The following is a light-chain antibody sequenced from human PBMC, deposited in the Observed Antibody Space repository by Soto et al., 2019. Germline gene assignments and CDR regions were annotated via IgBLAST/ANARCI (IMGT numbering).Light chain of an antibody. Sequence: QSVLTQPPAASGSPGQSVTISCTGTSSDVGGYKYVSWYQQHPGKAPKLLIYEVSQRPSGVSDRFSGSKSGNAASLTVSGLQAEDEADYYCSSHAGNNMGVFGGGTKLTVL. CDR3: SSHAGNNMGV. J-gene: IGLJ3*02. CDR1: SSDVGGYKY. V-gene: IGLV2-8*01. CDR2: EVS.